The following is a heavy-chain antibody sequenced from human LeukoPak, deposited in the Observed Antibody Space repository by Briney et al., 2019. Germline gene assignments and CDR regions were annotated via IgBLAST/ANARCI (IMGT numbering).Heavy chain of an antibody. CDR2: IYHSGST. V-gene: IGHV4-30-2*01. J-gene: IGHJ4*02. CDR3: ARGQKGIYDFWSGYRNYFDY. D-gene: IGHD3-3*01. Sequence: SETLSLTCAVSGGSISSGGYSWSWIRQPPGKGLEWIGYIYHSGSTYYNPSLESRVTILVDRSKNQFSLKLSSVTAADTAVYYCARGQKGIYDFWSGYRNYFDYWGQGTLVTVSS. CDR1: GGSISSGGYS.